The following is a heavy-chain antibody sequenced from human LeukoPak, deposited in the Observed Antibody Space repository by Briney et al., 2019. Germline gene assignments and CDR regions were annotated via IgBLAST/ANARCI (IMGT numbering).Heavy chain of an antibody. Sequence: PSETLSLTCTVSGGPISSSSYYWGWIRQPPGKGLEWIGSIYYSGSTYYNPSLKSRVTISVDTSKNQFSLKLSSVTAADTAVYYCASNLWFGESDYWGQGTLVTVSS. CDR1: GGPISSSSYY. CDR3: ASNLWFGESDY. V-gene: IGHV4-39*01. CDR2: IYYSGST. J-gene: IGHJ4*02. D-gene: IGHD3-10*01.